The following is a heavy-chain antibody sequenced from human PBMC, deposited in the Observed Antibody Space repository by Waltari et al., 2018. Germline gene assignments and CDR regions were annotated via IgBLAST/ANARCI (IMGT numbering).Heavy chain of an antibody. CDR3: ARPGRVGGGSLMGLDY. CDR1: GGSISSTSYY. Sequence: QLQLQESGPGLVKPSATLSLTCSVSGGSISSTSYYWGGIRQPPGKGLEWIGSFSYDANTYYNPSLKSRITISVDTSKNQFSLQLRSVTAADTAIYYCARPGRVGGGSLMGLDYWGQGTLVTVSS. V-gene: IGHV4-39*01. J-gene: IGHJ4*02. D-gene: IGHD2-15*01. CDR2: FSYDANT.